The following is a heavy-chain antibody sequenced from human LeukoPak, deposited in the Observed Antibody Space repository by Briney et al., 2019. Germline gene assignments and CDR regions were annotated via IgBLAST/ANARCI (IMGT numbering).Heavy chain of an antibody. CDR1: GYTFTSYG. J-gene: IGHJ4*02. CDR3: ARFGPYYYGSGSFYFDY. V-gene: IGHV1-18*01. CDR2: ISAYNGNT. D-gene: IGHD3-10*01. Sequence: LWASVKVSCKASGYTFTSYGISWVRQAPGQGLERMGWISAYNGNTNYAQKLQGRVTMTTDTSTSTAYMELRSLRSDDTAVYYCARFGPYYYGSGSFYFDYWGQGTLVTVSS.